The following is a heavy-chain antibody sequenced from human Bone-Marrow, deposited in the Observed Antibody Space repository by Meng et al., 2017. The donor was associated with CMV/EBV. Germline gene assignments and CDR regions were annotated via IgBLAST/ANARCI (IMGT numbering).Heavy chain of an antibody. CDR3: ARVKATRLDSPFYNGMEV. CDR2: ISYDGINT. J-gene: IGHJ6*02. CDR1: GFSLSGYS. V-gene: IGHV3-30*03. D-gene: IGHD6-6*01. Sequence: GGSLRLSCKASGFSLSGYSMHWVRQAPGKGLDWVAVISYDGINTFYVDSVKGRFTISRDNSKNTLYLQVNSLTAEDTAVYYCARVKATRLDSPFYNGMEVWGQGTTVTVSS.